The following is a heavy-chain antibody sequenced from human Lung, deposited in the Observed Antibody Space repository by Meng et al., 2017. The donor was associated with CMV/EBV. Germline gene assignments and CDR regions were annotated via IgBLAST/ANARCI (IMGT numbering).Heavy chain of an antibody. V-gene: IGHV4-39*01. CDR1: GGSISSSSYY. J-gene: IGHJ4*02. CDR3: ARHHHSPTFDY. Sequence: QLPLQGSGPGLVKPSETLSLTCTVSGGSISSSSYYWAWIRQPPGEGLEWIGSVVYSGTTYYTSSLKSRVSISVDTSKNQFSLKLSSVTAADTAVYYCARHHHSPTFDYWGQGTLVTVFS. CDR2: VVYSGTT. D-gene: IGHD1-14*01.